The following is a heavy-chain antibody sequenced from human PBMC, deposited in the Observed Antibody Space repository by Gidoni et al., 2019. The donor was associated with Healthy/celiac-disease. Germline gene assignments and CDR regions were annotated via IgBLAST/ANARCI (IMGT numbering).Heavy chain of an antibody. V-gene: IGHV3-23*01. D-gene: IGHD3-22*01. CDR2: ISGSGGST. J-gene: IGHJ4*02. Sequence: EVQLLESGGGLVHPGGSLRLSFAASGFTFIRSAMSWVLQAPGKGMEWVTCISGSGGSTYDADSVKGRFTISRDNSKNTLDLQMNSLRAEDTAVYYCAKRLDDSSGYPMGIDYWGQGTLVTVSS. CDR1: GFTFIRSA. CDR3: AKRLDDSSGYPMGIDY.